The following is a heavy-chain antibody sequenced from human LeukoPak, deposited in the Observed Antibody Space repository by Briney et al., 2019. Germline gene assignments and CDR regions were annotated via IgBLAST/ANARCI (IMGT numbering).Heavy chain of an antibody. CDR2: ISSSSSYI. V-gene: IGHV3-21*01. CDR3: ARRVPAAIGSYYYMDV. J-gene: IGHJ6*03. Sequence: ARSLTPSCAASGFTFSSYSINCVRQPHGKWLEWVSSISSSSSYIYYADSMKGRFTTSRDNAKNPMYLQINSLRDEDTGVYYCARRVPAAIGSYYYMDVWGKGTTVTVSS. D-gene: IGHD2-2*02. CDR1: GFTFSSYS.